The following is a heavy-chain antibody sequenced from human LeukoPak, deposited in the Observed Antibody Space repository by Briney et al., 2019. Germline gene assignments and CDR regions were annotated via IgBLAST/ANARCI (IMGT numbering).Heavy chain of an antibody. J-gene: IGHJ3*02. D-gene: IGHD6-13*01. CDR2: ISSNGGSP. V-gene: IGHV3-11*01. Sequence: GGSLRLSCAAPGFTFSDYYMSWFRQAPGKGLEWISKISSNGGSPDYADSVKGRFSISRDNANNSLYLQLHSPRAEDTAVYYCARDLPAKYTNTWYGAFSIWGQGTMVAAYS. CDR1: GFTFSDYY. CDR3: ARDLPAKYTNTWYGAFSI.